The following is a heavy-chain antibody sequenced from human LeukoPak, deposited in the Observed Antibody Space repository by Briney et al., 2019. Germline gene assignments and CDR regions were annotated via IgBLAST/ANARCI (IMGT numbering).Heavy chain of an antibody. CDR2: ISGSGCST. CDR3: AKEKRDGDCYFPSTYGMDV. D-gene: IGHD2-21*02. J-gene: IGHJ6*02. V-gene: IGHV3-23*01. Sequence: GGSLRLSCAASGFTFSSYAMSWVRQAPGKGLMWVSAISGSGCSTYYADSVKGRFTISRDNFKNTLYLQMNSLRAEDTDVYYCAKEKRDGDCYFPSTYGMDVSNQGPTVTASS. CDR1: GFTFSSYA.